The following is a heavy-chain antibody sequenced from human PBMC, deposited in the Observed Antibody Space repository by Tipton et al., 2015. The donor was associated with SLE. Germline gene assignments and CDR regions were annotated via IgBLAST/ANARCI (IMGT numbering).Heavy chain of an antibody. D-gene: IGHD5-12*01. CDR2: IKSKTHGGAT. V-gene: IGHV3-15*01. J-gene: IGHJ3*02. CDR3: ARDLSWGSDYGAFDI. Sequence: SLRLSCAVSGFIFSNAWMHWVRQVPGKGLEWVGRIKSKTHGGATDYAAPVKGRFTISRDNSKNTLYLQMNSLSAEDTAVYYCARDLSWGSDYGAFDIWGQGTMVTVSS. CDR1: GFIFSNAW.